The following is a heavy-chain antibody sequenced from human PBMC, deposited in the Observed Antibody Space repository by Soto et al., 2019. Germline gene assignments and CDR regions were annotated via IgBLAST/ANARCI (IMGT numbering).Heavy chain of an antibody. D-gene: IGHD3-22*01. J-gene: IGHJ6*02. CDR3: ARSPIDDYYDSSGYYYYYGMDV. V-gene: IGHV4-30-4*01. Sequence: SETLSLTCTVSGGSISSGDYYWSWIRQPPGKGLEWIGYIYYSGSTYYNPSLKSRVTISVDTSKNQFSLKLSSVTAADTAVYYCARSPIDDYYDSSGYYYYYGMDVWGQGTTVTVSS. CDR2: IYYSGST. CDR1: GGSISSGDYY.